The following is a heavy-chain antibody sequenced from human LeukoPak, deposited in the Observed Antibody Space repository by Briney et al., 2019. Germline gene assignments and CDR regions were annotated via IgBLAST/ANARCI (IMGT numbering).Heavy chain of an antibody. D-gene: IGHD3-10*01. J-gene: IGHJ4*02. CDR3: ARGGITYYYGSGSYTH. V-gene: IGHV4-38-2*02. CDR1: GYSISSGYY. CDR2: IYHSGST. Sequence: SETLSLTCTVSGYSISSGYYWAWIRQPPGKGLEWIGSIYHSGSTYYNPSLKSRVTISVDTSKNQFSLKLSSVTAADTAVYYCARGGITYYYGSGSYTHWGQGTLVTVSS.